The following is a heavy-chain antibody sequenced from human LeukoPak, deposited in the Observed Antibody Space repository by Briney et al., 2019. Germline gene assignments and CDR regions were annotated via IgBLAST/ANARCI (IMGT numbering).Heavy chain of an antibody. J-gene: IGHJ1*01. CDR1: GFTFDDYA. CDR2: ISGSGGST. Sequence: GGSLRLSCAASGFTFDDYAMHWVRQAPGKGLEWVSVISGSGGSTYYGDSVNGRFTISRDNSKNTLYLQMNSLRADDTAVYYCAKDQGGYCSGTSCYSGDYGYFQHWGQGTLVTVSS. CDR3: AKDQGGYCSGTSCYSGDYGYFQH. V-gene: IGHV3-23*01. D-gene: IGHD2-2*03.